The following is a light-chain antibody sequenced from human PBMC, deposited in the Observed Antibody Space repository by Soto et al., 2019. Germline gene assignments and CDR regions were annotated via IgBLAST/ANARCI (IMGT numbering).Light chain of an antibody. CDR3: SSYTSSTTRV. CDR2: EVS. V-gene: IGLV2-14*01. J-gene: IGLJ3*02. CDR1: SSDIGGYNY. Sequence: QSALTQPASVSGSPGQSITISCTGTSSDIGGYNYVSWYQQHPGKVPKLMIYEVSNRPSGVSDRFSGSKSGNTASLTISGLQADDEADYYCSSYTSSTTRVFGGGTKVTVL.